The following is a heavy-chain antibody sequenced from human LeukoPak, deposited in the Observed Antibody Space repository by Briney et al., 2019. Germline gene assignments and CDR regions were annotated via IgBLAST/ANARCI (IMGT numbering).Heavy chain of an antibody. J-gene: IGHJ5*02. CDR3: ARDLGCSTTSCRYNWFDP. V-gene: IGHV3-23*01. CDR1: GFTFSSYA. D-gene: IGHD2-2*01. Sequence: GGSLRLSCAASGFTFSSYAMTWVRQSPGKGLEWVSFISQSGGRSTDYADAVKGRFTISIDNSKNTLYLQMNSLRAEDTALYYCARDLGCSTTSCRYNWFDPWGQGTLVTVSS. CDR2: ISQSGGRST.